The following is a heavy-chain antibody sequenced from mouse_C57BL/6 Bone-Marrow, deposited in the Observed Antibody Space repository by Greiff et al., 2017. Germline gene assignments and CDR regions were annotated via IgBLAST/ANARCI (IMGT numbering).Heavy chain of an antibody. V-gene: IGHV8-8*01. Sequence: QVTLKVCGPGILQPSQTLSLTCSFSGFSLSTFGMGVGWIRQPSGKGLEWLAHIWWDDDKYYNPALKSRLTISKATSKNQVFLKLANVDTAETATYYCARGNPYYSDYWGQGTTLTVSS. J-gene: IGHJ2*01. CDR2: IWWDDDK. D-gene: IGHD2-1*01. CDR3: ARGNPYYSDY. CDR1: GFSLSTFGMG.